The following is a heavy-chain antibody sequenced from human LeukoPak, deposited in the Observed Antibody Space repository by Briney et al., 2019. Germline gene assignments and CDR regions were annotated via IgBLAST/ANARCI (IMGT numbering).Heavy chain of an antibody. J-gene: IGHJ6*03. CDR1: GTSISSSAYH. V-gene: IGHV4-39*01. Sequence: SETLSLTCTVSGTSISSSAYHWGWIRQVPGEGLEWIGSIYYSGTAYYNPSLESRVTISEDTSRSRFSLMLTSVTAADTAVYYCARQASDYYYYYMDVWGQGTTVIVAS. CDR3: ARQASDYYYYYMDV. CDR2: IYYSGTA.